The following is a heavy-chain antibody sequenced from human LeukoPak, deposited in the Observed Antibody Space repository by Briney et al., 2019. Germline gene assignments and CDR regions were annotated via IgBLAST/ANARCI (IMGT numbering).Heavy chain of an antibody. CDR1: GFSVSISY. CDR3: ARAPLYYFDY. J-gene: IGHJ4*02. Sequence: GGSLRLSCAASGFSVSISYMSWVRQVPGKGLEWVSIFYSGGSTYYADSVKGRFTISRDTSKSTVYLQMNSLRAEDTAVYYCARAPLYYFDYWGQGTLVTVSS. V-gene: IGHV3-53*01. CDR2: FYSGGST.